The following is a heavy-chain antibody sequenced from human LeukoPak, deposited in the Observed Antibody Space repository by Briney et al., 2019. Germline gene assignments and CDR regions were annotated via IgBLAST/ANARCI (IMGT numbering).Heavy chain of an antibody. Sequence: HPGGSLRLSCAASGFTVSKNYMSWVRQAPGKGLEWVSVIYSGGSTYYADSVKGRFTISRDNSKNTLYLQMNSLRAEDTAVYYCARAQHRGWGFDYWGPGTLVTVSP. CDR1: GFTVSKNY. CDR2: IYSGGST. D-gene: IGHD1-26*01. J-gene: IGHJ4*02. V-gene: IGHV3-66*01. CDR3: ARAQHRGWGFDY.